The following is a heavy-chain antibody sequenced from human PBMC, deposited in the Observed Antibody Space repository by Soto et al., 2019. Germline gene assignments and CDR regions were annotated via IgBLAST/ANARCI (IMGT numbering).Heavy chain of an antibody. D-gene: IGHD6-19*01. J-gene: IGHJ6*02. V-gene: IGHV7-4-1*01. CDR1: GYTFTSYA. CDR3: AGPGRISSGRLLGDSHYYYYGMDV. Sequence: QVQLVQSGSELKKPGASVKVSCKASGYTFTSYAMNWVRQAPGQGLKWMGWINTNTGNPTYAQGFTGRFVFSLDTSVSTAYLQICSLKAEDTAVYYCAGPGRISSGRLLGDSHYYYYGMDVWGQGTTVTVSS. CDR2: INTNTGNP.